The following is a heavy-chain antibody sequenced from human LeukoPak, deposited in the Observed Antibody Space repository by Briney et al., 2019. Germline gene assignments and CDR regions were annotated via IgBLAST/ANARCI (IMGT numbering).Heavy chain of an antibody. J-gene: IGHJ4*02. CDR2: ISGSGDST. Sequence: PGGSLRLSCAASGITFPNYAMSWVRPAPGKGLEWVSAISGSGDSTYYADSVKGRFTISRDNSKNMLYLQITGLRAEDTAVYYCATSSGYYGYAFEYWGQGTLVTVST. CDR3: ATSSGYYGYAFEY. V-gene: IGHV3-23*01. CDR1: GITFPNYA. D-gene: IGHD3-22*01.